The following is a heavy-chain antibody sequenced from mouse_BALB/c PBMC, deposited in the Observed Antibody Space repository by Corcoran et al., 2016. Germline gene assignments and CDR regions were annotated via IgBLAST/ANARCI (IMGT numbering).Heavy chain of an antibody. CDR3: ARQTGTVYYFDY. Sequence: QVTLKESGPGILQPSQTLSLTCSFSGFSLSTSGMGVSWIRQPSGKGLEWLAHIYWDDDKRYNPSLKSRLTISKDTSRNQVFLTITSVDTADTATYYCARQTGTVYYFDYWGQGTTLTVSS. J-gene: IGHJ2*01. CDR1: GFSLSTSGMG. D-gene: IGHD4-1*01. CDR2: IYWDDDK. V-gene: IGHV8-12*01.